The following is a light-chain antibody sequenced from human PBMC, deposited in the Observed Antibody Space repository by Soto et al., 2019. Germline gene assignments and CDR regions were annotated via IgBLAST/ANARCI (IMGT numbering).Light chain of an antibody. CDR1: QSVNSN. J-gene: IGKJ5*01. Sequence: EMVMTQSPAILSGSPGESATLSCRASQSVNSNYLAWYQQHPGQPPRLLIYGISTRATGIPARFSGSGSGTEFSLTISSLQSEDFAVYYCQQYSKWPITFGQGTRLEIK. V-gene: IGKV3-15*01. CDR3: QQYSKWPIT. CDR2: GIS.